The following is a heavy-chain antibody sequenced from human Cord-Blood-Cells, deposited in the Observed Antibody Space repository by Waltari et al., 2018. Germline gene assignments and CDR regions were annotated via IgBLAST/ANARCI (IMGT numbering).Heavy chain of an antibody. CDR2: ISGSGGST. J-gene: IGHJ4*02. CDR3: AKDDDILTGYYRDY. CDR1: GFTFSSYA. V-gene: IGHV3-23*01. Sequence: EVQLLESGGGLVQPGGSLRLSCAASGFTFSSYAMSWVRQAPGKGLEWVSAISGSGGSTYYADSGKGRFTISRDNSKNTLYLQMNSLRAEDTAVYYCAKDDDILTGYYRDYWGQGTLVTVSS. D-gene: IGHD3-9*01.